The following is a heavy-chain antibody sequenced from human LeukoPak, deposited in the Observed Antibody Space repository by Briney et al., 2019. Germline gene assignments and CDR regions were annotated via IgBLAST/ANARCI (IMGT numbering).Heavy chain of an antibody. V-gene: IGHV1-2*06. CDR1: GYKFTGYY. CDR3: AREIGGILVFDY. Sequence: ASVKVSCRASGYKFTGYYMHWVRQAPGQGLEWMGRINPNSGGSHHAQKFQGRVTMTRDTSISTAYMELSRLRSDDTAVYYCAREIGGILVFDYWGQGTLVTVSS. D-gene: IGHD5-18*01. J-gene: IGHJ4*02. CDR2: INPNSGGS.